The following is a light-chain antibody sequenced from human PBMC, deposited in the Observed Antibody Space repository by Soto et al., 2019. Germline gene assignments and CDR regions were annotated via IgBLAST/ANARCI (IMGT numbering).Light chain of an antibody. J-gene: IGKJ1*01. V-gene: IGKV1-33*01. Sequence: DIQMTQSPSSLSASVGDRVTITCQASQDITNHLHWYQQKPGNAPKLLIYDASNLETGFPSRFSRSGFGTEFTFIITNLQPEDFAPYCCQHCPVPPWTFCHGTKVEIK. CDR2: DAS. CDR1: QDITNH. CDR3: QHCPVPPWT.